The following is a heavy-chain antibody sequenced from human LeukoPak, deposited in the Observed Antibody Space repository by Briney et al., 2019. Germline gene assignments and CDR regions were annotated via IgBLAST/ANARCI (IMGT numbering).Heavy chain of an antibody. J-gene: IGHJ4*02. CDR2: IYPADSDT. Sequence: AESMKISSQASGYRFTTSWIGWVRQMPGKGLEWMGIIYPADSDTRYRPSFRGQVTLSADKSISTAYLQWSSLEASDTAMYYCARQADYGVNVPDDWGQGTLVTVSS. D-gene: IGHD4-23*01. CDR1: GYRFTTSW. V-gene: IGHV5-51*01. CDR3: ARQADYGVNVPDD.